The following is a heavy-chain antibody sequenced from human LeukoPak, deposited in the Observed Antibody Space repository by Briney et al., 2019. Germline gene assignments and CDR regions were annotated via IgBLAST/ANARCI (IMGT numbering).Heavy chain of an antibody. Sequence: PSETLSLICTVSGGCMSSYYWSWIRQPPGKGLEWIGYIYYSGSTNYNPSLKSRVTISVDTSKNQFSLKLSSVTAADTAVYYCASSSPAPFDYWGQGTLVTVSS. V-gene: IGHV4-59*01. J-gene: IGHJ4*02. CDR2: IYYSGST. CDR1: GGCMSSYY. CDR3: ASSSPAPFDY.